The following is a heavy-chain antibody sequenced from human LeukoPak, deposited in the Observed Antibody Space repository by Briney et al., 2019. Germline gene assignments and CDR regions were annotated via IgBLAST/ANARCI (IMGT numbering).Heavy chain of an antibody. D-gene: IGHD6-19*01. V-gene: IGHV4-34*01. J-gene: IGHJ4*02. Sequence: SETLSLTCGVSGGSLFGYYWTWVRQPPGKGLEWIGEINTSGSTTYNSSLKSRVTISIDTSTNQFSLELTSVTAADTAVYYCARVGARGSGFDYWGQGTLVTVSS. CDR3: ARVGARGSGFDY. CDR1: GGSLFGYY. CDR2: INTSGST.